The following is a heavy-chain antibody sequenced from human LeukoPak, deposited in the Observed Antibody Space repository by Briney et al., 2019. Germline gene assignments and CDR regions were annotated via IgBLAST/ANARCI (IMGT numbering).Heavy chain of an antibody. Sequence: ESGPALVKPTQTLTLTYTFSGFSLSTSGMRVSWIRQPPGKALEWLARIDWDDDKFYSTSLKTRLTISKDTSKNQVVLTMTNMHPVDTATYYCARTPIGIAVADPYYFDYWGQGTLVTVSS. J-gene: IGHJ4*02. D-gene: IGHD6-19*01. V-gene: IGHV2-70*04. CDR2: IDWDDDK. CDR1: GFSLSTSGMR. CDR3: ARTPIGIAVADPYYFDY.